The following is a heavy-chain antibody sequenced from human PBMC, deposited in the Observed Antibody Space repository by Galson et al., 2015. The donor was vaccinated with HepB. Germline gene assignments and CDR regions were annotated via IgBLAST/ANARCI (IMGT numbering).Heavy chain of an antibody. D-gene: IGHD2-8*02. CDR1: GYTFTDYY. J-gene: IGHJ5*02. CDR3: ATLSSILGGSSWFDP. V-gene: IGHV1-69-2*01. Sequence: VKASCKVSGYTFTDYYMHWVQQAPGKGLEWMGLVDPEDGETIYAEKFQGRVTITADTSTDTAYMELSSLRSEDTAVYYCATLSSILGGSSWFDPWGQGTLVTVSS. CDR2: VDPEDGET.